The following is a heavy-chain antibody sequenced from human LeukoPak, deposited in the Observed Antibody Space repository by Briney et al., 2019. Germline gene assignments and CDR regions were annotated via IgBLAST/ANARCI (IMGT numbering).Heavy chain of an antibody. CDR3: ARGSKYYYDSSGYWNY. J-gene: IGHJ4*02. CDR2: INHSGST. V-gene: IGHV4-34*01. CDR1: GGSFSGYY. D-gene: IGHD3-22*01. Sequence: SETLSLTCAVYGGSFSGYYWSWIRQPPGKGLEWIGEINHSGSTNYNPSLKSRVTISVDTSKNQFSLKLSSVTAADTAVYYCARGSKYYYDSSGYWNYWGQGTLVTVSS.